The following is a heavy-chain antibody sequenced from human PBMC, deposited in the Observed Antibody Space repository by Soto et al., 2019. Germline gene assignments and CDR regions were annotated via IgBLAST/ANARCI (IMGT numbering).Heavy chain of an antibody. Sequence: PSETLSLTCTVSGGSISSGGYYWSWIRQHPGEGLEWIGYIYYSGSTFYNPSLKSRVTISVDTSKNQFSLKLSSVTAADTAVYYCASGYYDILTGYYISPFDYWGQGTLVTSPQ. J-gene: IGHJ4*02. CDR2: IYYSGST. V-gene: IGHV4-30-4*01. CDR3: ASGYYDILTGYYISPFDY. D-gene: IGHD3-9*01. CDR1: GGSISSGGYY.